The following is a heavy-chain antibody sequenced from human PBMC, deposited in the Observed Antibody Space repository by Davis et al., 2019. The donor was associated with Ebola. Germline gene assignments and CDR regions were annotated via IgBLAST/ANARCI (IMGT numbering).Heavy chain of an antibody. CDR1: TYTFNNHG. D-gene: IGHD5-12*01. CDR3: ASGLGYSGYEPFDN. J-gene: IGHJ4*02. CDR2: IIPIFRTA. V-gene: IGHV1-69*13. Sequence: SVKVSCKASTYTFNNHGVRCMRQAPGQGLEWMGGIIPIFRTANYAQKFQGRVTITADESTTTAYMELSSLRSEDTAVYYCASGLGYSGYEPFDNWGQGTLVTVSS.